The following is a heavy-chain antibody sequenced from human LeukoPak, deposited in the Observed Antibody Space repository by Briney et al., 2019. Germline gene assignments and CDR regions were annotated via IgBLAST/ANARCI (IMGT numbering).Heavy chain of an antibody. CDR3: ARDQRSGYSGYDYYYYYYMDV. D-gene: IGHD5-12*01. CDR2: IFYSGST. Sequence: SETLSLTCTVSGGSISTSSYYWGWVRQPPGKGLEWIGNIFYSGSTYYSPSLKSRVTISLDTSRNQFSLKLSSVTAADTAVYYCARDQRSGYSGYDYYYYYYMDVWGKGTTVTVSS. CDR1: GGSISTSSYY. V-gene: IGHV4-39*07. J-gene: IGHJ6*03.